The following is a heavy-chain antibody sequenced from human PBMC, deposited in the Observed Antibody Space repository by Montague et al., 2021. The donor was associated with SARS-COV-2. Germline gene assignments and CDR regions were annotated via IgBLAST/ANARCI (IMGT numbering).Heavy chain of an antibody. CDR3: ARVAKLAAAGLWWFDP. J-gene: IGHJ5*02. CDR2: ISGSGSTI. D-gene: IGHD6-13*01. V-gene: IGHV3-11*01. Sequence: SLRLSCAASGFTFSDYYMSWIRQAPGKGLEWISYISGSGSTIYYADSVKGRFTISRDNAKNSLYLQMNSLRAEDTAVYYCARVAKLAAAGLWWFDPWGQGTLVTVSS. CDR1: GFTFSDYY.